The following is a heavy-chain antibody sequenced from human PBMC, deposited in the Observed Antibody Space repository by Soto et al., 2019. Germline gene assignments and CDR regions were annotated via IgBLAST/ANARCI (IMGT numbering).Heavy chain of an antibody. Sequence: KPSETLSLTCTVSGGSISSGGYYWSWIRQHPGKGLEWIGYIYYSGSTYYNPSLKSRVTISVDTSKNQFSLKLSSVTAADTAVYYCARDGAGDYYGMDVWGQGTTVTVSS. J-gene: IGHJ6*02. D-gene: IGHD7-27*01. V-gene: IGHV4-31*03. CDR1: GGSISSGGYY. CDR2: IYYSGST. CDR3: ARDGAGDYYGMDV.